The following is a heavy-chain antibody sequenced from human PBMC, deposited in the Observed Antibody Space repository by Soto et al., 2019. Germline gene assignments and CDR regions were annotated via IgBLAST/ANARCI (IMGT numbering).Heavy chain of an antibody. CDR2: INHSGST. D-gene: IGHD3-10*01. CDR1: GWSFSCYD. Sequence: SETLSLTCAFYGWSFSCYDLSWIRQPPGKGLEWIGEINHSGSTNYNPSLKSRVTISVDTSKNQFSLKLSSVTAADTAVYYCARGGLLWFGELNYYGMDVWGQGTKVT. CDR3: ARGGLLWFGELNYYGMDV. V-gene: IGHV4-34*01. J-gene: IGHJ6*02.